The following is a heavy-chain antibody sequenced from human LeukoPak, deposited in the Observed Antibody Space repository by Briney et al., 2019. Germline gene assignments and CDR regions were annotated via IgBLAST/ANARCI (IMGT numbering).Heavy chain of an antibody. CDR1: GGSFSGYY. V-gene: IGHV4-59*01. Sequence: PSETLSLTCAVYGGSFSGYYWSWVRQPPGKGLEYIGYIYYSGRTHYNPSLKSRVTISVDTSKNQFSLSLSSVTAADTAVYYCARTPDRGGVDFWGQGMLVTVSS. CDR2: IYYSGRT. D-gene: IGHD3-16*01. J-gene: IGHJ4*02. CDR3: ARTPDRGGVDF.